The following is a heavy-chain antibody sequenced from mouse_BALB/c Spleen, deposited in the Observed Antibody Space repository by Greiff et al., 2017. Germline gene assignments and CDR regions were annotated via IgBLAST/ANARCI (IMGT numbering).Heavy chain of an antibody. CDR3: ARGGLTMISPYAMDY. J-gene: IGHJ4*01. Sequence: DVKLVESGGGLVKPGGSLKLSCAASGFTFSDYYMYWVRQTPEKRLEWVATISDGGSYTYYPDSVKGRFTISRDNAKNNLYLQMSSLKSEDTAMYYCARGGLTMISPYAMDYWGQGTSVTVSS. V-gene: IGHV5-4*02. CDR1: GFTFSDYY. D-gene: IGHD2-4*01. CDR2: ISDGGSYT.